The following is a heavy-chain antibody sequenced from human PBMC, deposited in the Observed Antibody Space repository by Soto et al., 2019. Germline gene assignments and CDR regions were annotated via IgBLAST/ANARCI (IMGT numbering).Heavy chain of an antibody. J-gene: IGHJ4*02. CDR1: GFTFSSYA. V-gene: IGHV3-23*01. CDR2: ISGSGGST. D-gene: IGHD4-17*01. Sequence: GGSLRLSCAASGFTFSSYAMSWVRQAPGKGLEWVSAISGSGGSTYYADSVKGRFTISRDNYKNTLYLQMNSLRAEDTAVYYCAKDNNPDRDYGGNVGIDYWGQGTLVTVSS. CDR3: AKDNNPDRDYGGNVGIDY.